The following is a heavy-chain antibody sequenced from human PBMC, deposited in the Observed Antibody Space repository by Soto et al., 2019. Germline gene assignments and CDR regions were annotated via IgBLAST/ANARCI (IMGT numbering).Heavy chain of an antibody. J-gene: IGHJ4*02. CDR2: ISYGGST. Sequence: SETLSLTCSVSGGSINSSKYWAWVRQSPGRGLEWIGTISYGGSTYYNPSLQSRVTISVDASKNHFALRLISVTAADTAVYYCARVLVSYGSGSYYTLDYWGQGTLVTVSS. CDR1: GGSINSSKY. V-gene: IGHV4-39*02. D-gene: IGHD3-10*01. CDR3: ARVLVSYGSGSYYTLDY.